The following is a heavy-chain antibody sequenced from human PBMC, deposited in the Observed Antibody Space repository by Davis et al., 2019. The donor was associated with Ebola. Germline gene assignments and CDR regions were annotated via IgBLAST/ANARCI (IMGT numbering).Heavy chain of an antibody. D-gene: IGHD5-18*01. V-gene: IGHV1-69*13. CDR1: GGTFSSYA. CDR3: AINVNTALVYGMDV. J-gene: IGHJ6*04. CDR2: IIPIFATA. Sequence: SVKVSCKASGGTFSSYAISWVRQAPGQGLEWMGGIIPIFATANYAQKFQGRVTIIANESTSTVYMELSSLGSEDTAVYYCAINVNTALVYGMDVWGKGTTVTVSS.